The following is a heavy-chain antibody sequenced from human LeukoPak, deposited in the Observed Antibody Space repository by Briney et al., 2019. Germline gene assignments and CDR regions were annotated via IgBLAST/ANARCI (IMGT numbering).Heavy chain of an antibody. CDR2: IKQDGSEK. Sequence: GGSLRLSCTASGFTFSSYWMSWVRQAPGKGLEWVANIKQDGSEKYYVDSVKGRFTISRGNAKNSLYLQMNSLRAEDTAVYYCARNGGYYYYYMDVWGKGTTVTVSS. D-gene: IGHD2-8*01. CDR3: ARNGGYYYYYMDV. V-gene: IGHV3-7*01. J-gene: IGHJ6*03. CDR1: GFTFSSYW.